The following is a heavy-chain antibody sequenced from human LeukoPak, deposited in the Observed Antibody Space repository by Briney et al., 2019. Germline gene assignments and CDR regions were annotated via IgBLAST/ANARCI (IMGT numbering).Heavy chain of an antibody. Sequence: ASVKVSCKASGYTFTNFDINWVRQATGQGLEWMGWMNPNSGNTGYAQKFQGRVTMTMNTSITTAYMELSSLIPEDTAVYYCARGPQWRGDYYYIDVWGRGTTVTVSS. CDR1: GYTFTNFD. V-gene: IGHV1-8*01. CDR3: ARGPQWRGDYYYIDV. CDR2: MNPNSGNT. J-gene: IGHJ6*03. D-gene: IGHD6-19*01.